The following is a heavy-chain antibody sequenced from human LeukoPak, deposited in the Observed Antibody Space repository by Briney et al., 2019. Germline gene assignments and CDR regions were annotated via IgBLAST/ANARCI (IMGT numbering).Heavy chain of an antibody. CDR3: ARLYRDCSLFDN. D-gene: IGHD2-21*01. CDR2: IKQDGNEK. CDR1: GFTLSSYW. J-gene: IGHJ4*02. Sequence: GGSLRLSCAASGFTLSSYWMSWLRQAPGKGLEWVANIKQDGNEKYYVDSVKGRFTISRDNANNALSLQMNNLRAEDTAVYYCARLYRDCSLFDNWGQGTLVTVSS. V-gene: IGHV3-7*01.